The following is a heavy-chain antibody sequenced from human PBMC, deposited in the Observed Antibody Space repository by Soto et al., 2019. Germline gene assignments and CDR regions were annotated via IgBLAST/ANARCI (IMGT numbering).Heavy chain of an antibody. D-gene: IGHD2-21*02. V-gene: IGHV1-46*01. CDR1: GYTFTSYY. CDR3: ARGYIVVVTAIMNIDY. CDR2: INPSGGST. J-gene: IGHJ4*02. Sequence: ASVKVSCKASGYTFTSYYMHWVRQPPGQGLEWMGIINPSGGSTSYAQKFQGRVTMTRDTSTSTVYMELSSLRSEDTAVYYCARGYIVVVTAIMNIDYWGQGTLVTVSS.